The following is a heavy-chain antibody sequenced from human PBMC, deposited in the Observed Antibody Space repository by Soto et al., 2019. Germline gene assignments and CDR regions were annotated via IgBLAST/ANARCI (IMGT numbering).Heavy chain of an antibody. D-gene: IGHD2-15*01. V-gene: IGHV4-61*01. CDR1: GGSVSGGSYY. J-gene: IGHJ6*02. CDR2: IYYSGSA. Sequence: PSETLSLTCTVSGGSVSGGSYYWSWIRQPPGKGLEWIGYIYYSGSANYNPSLKSRVTISVDTSKNQFSLKLSSVTAADTAVYYCARDRGDCSGGSCYIEYYYYYGMDVWGQGTTVTVSS. CDR3: ARDRGDCSGGSCYIEYYYYYGMDV.